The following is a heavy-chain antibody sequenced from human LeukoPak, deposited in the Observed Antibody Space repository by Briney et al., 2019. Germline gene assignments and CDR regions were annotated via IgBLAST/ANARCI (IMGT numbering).Heavy chain of an antibody. V-gene: IGHV3-30*18. Sequence: GALRLSCAASGFTSSSYGMHWVRQAPGKGLEWVAVISYDGSNKYYADSVKGRFTISRDNSKNTLYLQMNSLRAEDTAVYYCAKDAAVVTAIYYFDYWGQGTLVTVSS. CDR3: AKDAAVVTAIYYFDY. D-gene: IGHD2-21*02. CDR1: GFTSSSYG. J-gene: IGHJ4*02. CDR2: ISYDGSNK.